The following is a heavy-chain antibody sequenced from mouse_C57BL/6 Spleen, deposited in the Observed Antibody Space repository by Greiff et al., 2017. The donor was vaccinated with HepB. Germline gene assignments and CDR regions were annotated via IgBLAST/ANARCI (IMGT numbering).Heavy chain of an antibody. Sequence: VQLQQPGTELMKPGASVKLSCKASGYTFTSYWMHWVKQRPGQGLEWIGNINPSNGGTNYNEKFKSKATLTVDKSSSTAYMQLSSLTSEDSAVYYCARSGVYYGRGIDYWGQGTTLTVSS. CDR3: ARSGVYYGRGIDY. CDR2: INPSNGGT. CDR1: GYTFTSYW. J-gene: IGHJ2*01. D-gene: IGHD2-1*01. V-gene: IGHV1-53*01.